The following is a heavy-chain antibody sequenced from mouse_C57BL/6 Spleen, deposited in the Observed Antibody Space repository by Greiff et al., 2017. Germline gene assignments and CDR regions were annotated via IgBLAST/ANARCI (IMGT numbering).Heavy chain of an antibody. J-gene: IGHJ4*01. CDR2: VHPNSGST. D-gene: IGHD1-1*01. CDR3: ARRNYYGSSYLYAMDY. V-gene: IGHV1-64*01. Sequence: QVQLQQPGAELVKPGASVKLSCKASGYTFTSYWMHWVKQRPGQGLEWIGMVHPNSGSTNYNEKFKSKATLTVDKSSSTAYMQLSSLTSEDSAVYYCARRNYYGSSYLYAMDYWGQGTSVTVSS. CDR1: GYTFTSYW.